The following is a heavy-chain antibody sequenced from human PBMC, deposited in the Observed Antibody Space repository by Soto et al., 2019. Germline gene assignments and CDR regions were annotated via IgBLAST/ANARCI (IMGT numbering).Heavy chain of an antibody. CDR2: INPSGGTT. V-gene: IGHV1-46*01. CDR3: ARDWYCFGSTCKYLDY. J-gene: IGHJ4*02. D-gene: IGHD2-15*01. Sequence: GASVKVSCKASGYTFTNYYIHWVRQAPGQGLEWMGIINPSGGTTRYAQEFQGRVTMSRDTSTATVYMDLRSLRSEDTAVYYCARDWYCFGSTCKYLDYWGQGTLVTVSS. CDR1: GYTFTNYY.